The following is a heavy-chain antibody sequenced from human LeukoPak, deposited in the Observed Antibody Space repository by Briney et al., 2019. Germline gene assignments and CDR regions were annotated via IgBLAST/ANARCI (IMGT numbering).Heavy chain of an antibody. J-gene: IGHJ4*02. V-gene: IGHV4-59*08. D-gene: IGHD2-15*01. CDR3: ARRVAVPGSYYFDY. CDR2: IYYSGAT. CDR1: GGSISSYY. Sequence: SETLSLTCTVSGGSISSYYWTWIRQPPGKGLEWIGFIYYSGATKYDPSLESRVTISLDTSNNQFSLRLNSVTAADTAVYYCARRVAVPGSYYFDYWSQGTLVTVSS.